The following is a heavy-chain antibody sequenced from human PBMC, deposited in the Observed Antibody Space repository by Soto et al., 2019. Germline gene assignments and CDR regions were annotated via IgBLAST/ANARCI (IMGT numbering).Heavy chain of an antibody. Sequence: GASVKVSCKASGYTFTSYYMHWVRQAPGQGLEWMGIINPSGGSTSYAQKFQGRVTMTRDTSTSTVYMELSSLRSEDTAVYYCASNYADYGDYVSLFDPWGQGTLVTVSS. CDR3: ASNYADYGDYVSLFDP. J-gene: IGHJ5*02. D-gene: IGHD4-17*01. V-gene: IGHV1-46*03. CDR1: GYTFTSYY. CDR2: INPSGGST.